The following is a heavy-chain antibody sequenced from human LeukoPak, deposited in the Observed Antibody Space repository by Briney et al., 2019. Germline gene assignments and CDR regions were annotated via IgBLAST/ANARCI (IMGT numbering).Heavy chain of an antibody. CDR3: ANQGSLITMVRGVEEADYYYYYYMDV. V-gene: IGHV4-39*01. D-gene: IGHD3-10*01. CDR2: ISYSRST. J-gene: IGHJ6*03. Sequence: SETLSLTCTVSGGSISSRSYYWGWIRHPPGKGLEWIGSISYSRSTYYNPSPKTRVTISIDTSKNQYSLKLSSVTAADTAVYYCANQGSLITMVRGVEEADYYYYYYMDVWGKGTTVTVSS. CDR1: GGSISSRSYY.